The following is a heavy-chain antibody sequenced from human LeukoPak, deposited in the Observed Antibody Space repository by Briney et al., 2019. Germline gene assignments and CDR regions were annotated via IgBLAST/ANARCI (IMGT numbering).Heavy chain of an antibody. CDR3: AKEMARWGPLDY. D-gene: IGHD3-16*01. Sequence: GGSLRLSCAASGFTFDDYAMHWVRQAPGKGLEWVSGISWNSGSIGYADSVKGRFTISRDNAKNSLYLQMNSLRAEDTALYYCAKEMARWGPLDYWGQGTLVTVSS. V-gene: IGHV3-9*01. CDR1: GFTFDDYA. CDR2: ISWNSGSI. J-gene: IGHJ4*02.